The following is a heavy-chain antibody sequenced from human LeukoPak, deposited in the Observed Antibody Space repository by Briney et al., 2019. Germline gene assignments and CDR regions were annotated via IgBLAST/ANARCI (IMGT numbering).Heavy chain of an antibody. V-gene: IGHV4-34*01. Sequence: SETLSLTCTVSGGSISSYYWSWIRQPPGKGLEWIGEINHSGSTNYNPSLKSRVTISVDTSKNQFSLKLSSVTAADTAVYYCARPTWIQRSGGSRYFDYWGQGTLVTVSS. CDR3: ARPTWIQRSGGSRYFDY. CDR1: GGSISSYY. J-gene: IGHJ4*02. CDR2: INHSGST. D-gene: IGHD5-18*01.